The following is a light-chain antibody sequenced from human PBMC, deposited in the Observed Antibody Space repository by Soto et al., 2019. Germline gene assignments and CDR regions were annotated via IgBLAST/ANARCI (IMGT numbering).Light chain of an antibody. CDR3: QQYNNWPPLT. CDR2: GAS. CDR1: QSVSTN. V-gene: IGKV3-15*01. J-gene: IGKJ4*01. Sequence: EIVMTQSPATLSVSPGERATLSCRASQSVSTNLAWYQQKPGQAPRLLIYGASIRDTGTPARFSGSGSGTEFTLTISSLQSEDFAVYYCQQYNNWPPLTFGGGTKVEMK.